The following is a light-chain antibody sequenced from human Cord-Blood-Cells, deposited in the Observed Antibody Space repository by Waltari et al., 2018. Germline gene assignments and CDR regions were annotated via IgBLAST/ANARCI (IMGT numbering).Light chain of an antibody. Sequence: QSALPQPASVPGSPGQSLTISCTGTSSDVGGYNYVSWYQQHPGKAPKLMIYDVSNRPSGVSNRFSGSKSGNTASLTISGLQAEDEADYYCSSYTSSSTVVFGGGTKLTVL. CDR3: SSYTSSSTVV. CDR1: SSDVGGYNY. J-gene: IGLJ2*01. V-gene: IGLV2-14*01. CDR2: DVS.